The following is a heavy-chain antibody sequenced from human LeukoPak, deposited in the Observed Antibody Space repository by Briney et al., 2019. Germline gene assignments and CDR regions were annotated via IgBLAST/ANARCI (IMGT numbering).Heavy chain of an antibody. CDR2: INPNSGGT. CDR3: ARVGGRYSYGYYYYMDV. Sequence: ASVKVSCXAPGYTFTGYYMHWVRQARGQGLEWMGRINPNSGGTNYAQKFQGRVTMTRDTSISTAYMELSRLRSDDTAVYYCARVGGRYSYGYYYYMDVWGKGTTVTVSS. CDR1: GYTFTGYY. J-gene: IGHJ6*03. V-gene: IGHV1-2*06. D-gene: IGHD5-18*01.